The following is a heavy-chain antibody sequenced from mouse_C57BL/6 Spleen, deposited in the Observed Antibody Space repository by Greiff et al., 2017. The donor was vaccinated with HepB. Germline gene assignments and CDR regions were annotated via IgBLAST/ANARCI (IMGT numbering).Heavy chain of an antibody. CDR2: IYPSDSET. J-gene: IGHJ4*01. V-gene: IGHV1-61*01. D-gene: IGHD2-4*01. Sequence: QVQLQQPGAELVRPGSSVKLSCKASGYTFTSYWMDWVKQRPGQGLEWIGNIYPSDSETHYNQKFKDKATLTVDKSSSTAYMQLRSLTSEDSAVYYCARRGYYDYSYYAMDYWGQGTSVTVSS. CDR1: GYTFTSYW. CDR3: ARRGYYDYSYYAMDY.